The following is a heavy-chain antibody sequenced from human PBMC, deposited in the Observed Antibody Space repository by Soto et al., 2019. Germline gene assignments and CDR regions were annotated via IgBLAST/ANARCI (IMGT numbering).Heavy chain of an antibody. CDR3: ARGRYNYGYPHNAFDV. CDR2: VYYSGNT. D-gene: IGHD5-18*01. CDR1: GDSISTYY. V-gene: IGHV4-59*01. Sequence: QVRLQESGPGLVKPSETLSLTCSVSGDSISTYYWSWIRQAPGKSLEWIGYVYYSGNTNYNPSLQSRATISVDTSKKQFSLNLTSVTAVDTAVYYCARGRYNYGYPHNAFDVWGQGTTVTVSS. J-gene: IGHJ3*01.